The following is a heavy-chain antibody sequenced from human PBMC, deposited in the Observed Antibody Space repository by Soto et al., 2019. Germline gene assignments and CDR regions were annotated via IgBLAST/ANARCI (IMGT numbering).Heavy chain of an antibody. CDR1: GFTFSSYG. CDR2: IWYDGSNK. Sequence: GGSLRLSCAASGFTFSSYGMHWVRQAPGKGLEWVAVIWYDGSNKYYADSVKGRFTISRDNSKNTLYLQMNSLRSEDTAVYYCARDLRGTFEAIEGGYYTGIFRYMGYWGQGTLVTVSS. D-gene: IGHD3-3*01. V-gene: IGHV3-33*01. J-gene: IGHJ4*02. CDR3: ARDLRGTFEAIEGGYYTGIFRYMGY.